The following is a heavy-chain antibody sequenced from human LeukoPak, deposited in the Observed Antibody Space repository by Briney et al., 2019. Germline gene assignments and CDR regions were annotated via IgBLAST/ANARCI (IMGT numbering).Heavy chain of an antibody. Sequence: GRSLRLSCAASGFTFSNYSMNWVRQAPGKGLEWVSYISRASSTIYYADSVKGRFTISRDNSKNTLYLQMNSLRAEDTAVYYCAKDGGHDYGDLTGYFDYWGQGTLVTVSS. D-gene: IGHD4-17*01. CDR2: ISRASSTI. V-gene: IGHV3-48*01. CDR3: AKDGGHDYGDLTGYFDY. J-gene: IGHJ4*02. CDR1: GFTFSNYS.